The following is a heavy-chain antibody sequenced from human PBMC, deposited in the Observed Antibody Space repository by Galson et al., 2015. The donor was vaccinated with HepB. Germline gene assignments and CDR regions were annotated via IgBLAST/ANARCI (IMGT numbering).Heavy chain of an antibody. CDR3: ARMGGHSYDYYFYHYGMDV. CDR1: GFTFTTYS. Sequence: SLRLSCAASGFTFTTYSMNWVRQAPGRGLEWVSSISSSSSYIYYADSVKGRLSISRDNAKNSLDLQMNSLRAEDTAVYYCARMGGHSYDYYFYHYGMDVWGQGTTVTVSS. D-gene: IGHD5-18*01. CDR2: ISSSSSYI. V-gene: IGHV3-21*01. J-gene: IGHJ6*02.